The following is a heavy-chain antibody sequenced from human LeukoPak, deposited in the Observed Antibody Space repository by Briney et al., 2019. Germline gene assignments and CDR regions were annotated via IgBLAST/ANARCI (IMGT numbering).Heavy chain of an antibody. CDR1: GFTVSSND. D-gene: IGHD2-15*01. CDR2: FYSGGTT. Sequence: GGSLRLSCAASGFTVSSNDMNWVRQAPGKGLEWVSVFYSGGTTYYADSVKGRFTISRDNSKNTLYLQMNSLRAEDTAVYYCARDGAARSDAFDIWGQGTMVTVSS. J-gene: IGHJ3*02. CDR3: ARDGAARSDAFDI. V-gene: IGHV3-53*01.